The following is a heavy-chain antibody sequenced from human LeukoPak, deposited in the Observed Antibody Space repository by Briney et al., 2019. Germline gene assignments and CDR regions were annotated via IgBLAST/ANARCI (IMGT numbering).Heavy chain of an antibody. D-gene: IGHD3-22*01. CDR2: IYSGGST. CDR1: GFTFSSNY. CDR3: ARTNYYDSSGYLL. J-gene: IGHJ4*02. Sequence: GGSLRLSCAASGFTFSSNYMSWVRQAPGKGLEWVSVIYSGGSTYYADSVKGRFTISRDNSKNTLYLQMNILRAEDTAVYYCARTNYYDSSGYLLWGQGTLVTVSS. V-gene: IGHV3-66*01.